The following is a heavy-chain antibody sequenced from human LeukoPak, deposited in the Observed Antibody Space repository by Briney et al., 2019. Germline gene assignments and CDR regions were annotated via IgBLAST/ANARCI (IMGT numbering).Heavy chain of an antibody. V-gene: IGHV1-2*02. CDR1: GYTFTGYY. D-gene: IGHD3-10*01. CDR3: ATNILVRDIINWFDP. CDR2: INPNSGGT. J-gene: IGHJ5*02. Sequence: ASVKVSCKASGYTFTGYYMHWVRQAPGQGLEWMGWINPNSGGTNYAQKFQGRVTMTRDTSISTAYMELSRLRSDDTAVYYCATNILVRDIINWFDPWGQGTLVTVSS.